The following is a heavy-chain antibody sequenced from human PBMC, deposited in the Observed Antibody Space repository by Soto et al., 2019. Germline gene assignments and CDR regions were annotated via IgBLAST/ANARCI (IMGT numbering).Heavy chain of an antibody. CDR2: IYPGDSDT. D-gene: IGHD4-17*01. Sequence: GESLKISCKGSGYSFTSYWIGWVRQMPGKGLEWMGIIYPGDSDTRYSPSFQGQVTISADKSISTAYLQWSSLKASDTAMYYCARHTNGADYGDYEELYYYYYMDVWGKGTTVTVSS. CDR1: GYSFTSYW. V-gene: IGHV5-51*01. CDR3: ARHTNGADYGDYEELYYYYYMDV. J-gene: IGHJ6*03.